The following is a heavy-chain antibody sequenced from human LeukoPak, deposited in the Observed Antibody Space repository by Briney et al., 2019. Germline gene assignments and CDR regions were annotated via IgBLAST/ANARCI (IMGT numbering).Heavy chain of an antibody. CDR3: ASLGCSSTSCHAPTYYYYGMDV. D-gene: IGHD2-2*01. J-gene: IGHJ6*02. Sequence: SVKVSCKASGGTFSSYAISWVRQAPGQGLEWMGGVIPIFGTANYAQKFQGRVTITADESTSTAYMELSSLRSEDTAVYYCASLGCSSTSCHAPTYYYYGMDVWAKGPRSPSP. CDR2: VIPIFGTA. V-gene: IGHV1-69*13. CDR1: GGTFSSYA.